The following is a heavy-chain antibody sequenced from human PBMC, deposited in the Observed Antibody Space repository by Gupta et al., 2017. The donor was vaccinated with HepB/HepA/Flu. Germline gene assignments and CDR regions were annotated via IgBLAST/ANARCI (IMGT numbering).Heavy chain of an antibody. V-gene: IGHV1-18*01. CDR2: ISAYNGNT. CDR3: ARDPRDIVVVPAAMSGVSWYFDL. Sequence: QVQLVQSGAEVKKPGASVKVSCKASGYTFTSYGLSWVRQAPGKGLEWMGWISAYNGNTNYAQKLQGRVTMTADTSTSTAYMELRSLRSDDTAVYYCARDPRDIVVVPAAMSGVSWYFDLWGRGTLVTVSS. J-gene: IGHJ2*01. CDR1: GYTFTSYG. D-gene: IGHD2-2*01.